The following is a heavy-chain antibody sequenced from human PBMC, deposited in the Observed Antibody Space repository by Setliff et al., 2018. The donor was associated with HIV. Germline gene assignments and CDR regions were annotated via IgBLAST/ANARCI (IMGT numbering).Heavy chain of an antibody. J-gene: IGHJ6*03. CDR1: GGTFSNYA. Sequence: ASVKVSCKASGGTFSNYAFSWVRQAPGQGLEWMGWINPNSGGTNYAQKFQGRVTMTSDTSISTAYLELSGLTSDDTAIYYCARDRAYCSSGSCYRPLVYYFYYMDVWGTGTTVTVSS. CDR3: ARDRAYCSSGSCYRPLVYYFYYMDV. CDR2: INPNSGGT. D-gene: IGHD2-15*01. V-gene: IGHV1-2*02.